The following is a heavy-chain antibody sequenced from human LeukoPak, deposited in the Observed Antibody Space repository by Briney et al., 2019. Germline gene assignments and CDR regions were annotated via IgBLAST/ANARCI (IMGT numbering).Heavy chain of an antibody. CDR2: ISSSSSYI. CDR3: ARGSIAVAGTEDY. CDR1: GFTFSSYS. D-gene: IGHD6-19*01. Sequence: GGSLRLSCAASGFTFSSYSMNWLRQAPGKGLEWVSSISSSSSYIYYADSVKGRFTISRDNAKNSLYLQMNSLRAEDTAVYYCARGSIAVAGTEDYWGQGTLVTVSS. J-gene: IGHJ4*02. V-gene: IGHV3-21*01.